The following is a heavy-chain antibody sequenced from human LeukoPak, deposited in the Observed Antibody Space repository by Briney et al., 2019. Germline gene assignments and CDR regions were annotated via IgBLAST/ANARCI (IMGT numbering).Heavy chain of an antibody. CDR2: ISGSGGST. D-gene: IGHD4-23*01. J-gene: IGHJ2*01. CDR3: AKALSTGGKTSLDL. V-gene: IGHV3-23*01. Sequence: GGSLRLSCAASGFTFSSYAMSWVRQAPGKGLEWVSAISGSGGSTYYADSVKGRFTISRDNSKNTLYLQMNSLRAEDTAVHYCAKALSTGGKTSLDLWGRGTLVTVSS. CDR1: GFTFSSYA.